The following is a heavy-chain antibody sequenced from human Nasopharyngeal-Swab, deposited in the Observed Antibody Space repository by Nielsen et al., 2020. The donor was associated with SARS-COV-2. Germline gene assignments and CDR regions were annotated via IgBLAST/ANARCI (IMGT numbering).Heavy chain of an antibody. CDR3: AKGAQWLVRDELDY. V-gene: IGHV3-9*01. Sequence: GRSMRLSCAASGFTFDDYAIHWVRQVPEEGIEWVSGIRWNSGSIGYADSVKGRLTISRDNAKNSLYLQMNSLRAEDTALYYCAKGAQWLVRDELDYWGQGTLVTVPS. CDR1: GFTFDDYA. J-gene: IGHJ4*02. CDR2: IRWNSGSI. D-gene: IGHD6-19*01.